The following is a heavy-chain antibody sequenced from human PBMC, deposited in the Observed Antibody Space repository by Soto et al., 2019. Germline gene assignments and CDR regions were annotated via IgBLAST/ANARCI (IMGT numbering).Heavy chain of an antibody. D-gene: IGHD7-27*01. V-gene: IGHV4-59*08. CDR3: PRPWRDWGSLDY. J-gene: IGHJ4*02. CDR2: IYYGGST. CDR1: GDSISTYY. Sequence: QVQLQESGPGLVKPSETLSLTCTVSGDSISTYYWTWIRQSPGKGLVWIAFIYYGGSTNSNPSLKSRVTISVDTYKNQFSLKLNSVTAADTAVYYCPRPWRDWGSLDYWGQGTLVTVSS.